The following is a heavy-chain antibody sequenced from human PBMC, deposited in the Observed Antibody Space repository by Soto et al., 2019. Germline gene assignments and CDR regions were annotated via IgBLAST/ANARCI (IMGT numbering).Heavy chain of an antibody. CDR1: GFIFSDYY. V-gene: IGHV3-11*06. Sequence: PGGSLRLSCAASGFIFSDYYMGWIRQAPGKGLEWISLISSGSSYTNYADSVKGRFTISRDNAKNSLYLQMNSLRADDAAVYFCARIFVVITATLDAFDVWGQGTKVTVSS. CDR3: ARIFVVITATLDAFDV. CDR2: ISSGSSYT. D-gene: IGHD2-15*01. J-gene: IGHJ3*01.